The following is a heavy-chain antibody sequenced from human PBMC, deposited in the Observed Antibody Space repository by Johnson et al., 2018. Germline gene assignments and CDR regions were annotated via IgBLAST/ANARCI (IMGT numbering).Heavy chain of an antibody. CDR1: GGSFRNYA. Sequence: QVQLVQSGAEVKKXGSSXKVXCQASGGSFRNYAISWIRQAPGQGLEWMGGIIPIFGTANYAQKFQGRVTITADESTSTAYMELSSLRSEDTAVYYCARDRGVGAPEYFQHWGQGTLVTVSS. J-gene: IGHJ1*01. V-gene: IGHV1-69*12. CDR2: IIPIFGTA. CDR3: ARDRGVGAPEYFQH. D-gene: IGHD1-26*01.